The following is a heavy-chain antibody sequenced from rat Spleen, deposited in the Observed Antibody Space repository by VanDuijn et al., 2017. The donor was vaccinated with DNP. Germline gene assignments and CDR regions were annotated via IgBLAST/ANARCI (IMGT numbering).Heavy chain of an antibody. CDR2: ISPSGGST. Sequence: EVQLVESGGGLVQPGRSLKLSCAASGFTFSNYDMAWVRQAPTKGLEWVASISPSGGSTYYRDSVKGRFTISRDNAKSTLYLQMDSLRSEDTATYYCATQLGAYWGQGVMVTVSS. D-gene: IGHD5-1*01. J-gene: IGHJ2*01. CDR3: ATQLGAY. CDR1: GFTFSNYD. V-gene: IGHV5-19*01.